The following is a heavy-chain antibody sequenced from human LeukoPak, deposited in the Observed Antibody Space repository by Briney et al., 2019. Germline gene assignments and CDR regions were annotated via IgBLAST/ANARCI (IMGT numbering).Heavy chain of an antibody. CDR3: AKKRVLVVPAADFDY. V-gene: IGHV3-23*01. Sequence: GGSLRLSCAASGFTFSNYAMSWVRQAPGKGLEWVSAISGSGGSTYYADSVKGRFTISRDNSKYTLYLQVNSLRAEDTAIYYCAKKRVLVVPAADFDYWGQGTLVTVSS. D-gene: IGHD2-2*01. J-gene: IGHJ4*02. CDR1: GFTFSNYA. CDR2: ISGSGGST.